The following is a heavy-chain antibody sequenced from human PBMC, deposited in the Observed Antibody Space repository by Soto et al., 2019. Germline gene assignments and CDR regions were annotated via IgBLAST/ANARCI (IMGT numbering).Heavy chain of an antibody. CDR2: ISYSGTT. V-gene: IGHV4-59*12. D-gene: IGHD2-8*02. Sequence: SETLSLTCTVSGGSLSNYYWSWIRRPPGMGLEWIASISYSGTTNYNSSLKSRVTISIDTSKNQFSLKLTSVTAADTAVYYCARDKITGLFDYWGQGTLVTVSS. J-gene: IGHJ4*02. CDR1: GGSLSNYY. CDR3: ARDKITGLFDY.